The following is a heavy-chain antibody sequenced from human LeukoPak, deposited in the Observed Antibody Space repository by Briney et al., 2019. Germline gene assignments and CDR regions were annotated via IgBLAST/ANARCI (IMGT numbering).Heavy chain of an antibody. CDR2: IYHSGST. CDR1: GYSISSGYY. Sequence: SETLSLTCAVSGYSISSGYYWGWIRQPPGKGLEWVGSIYHSGSTYYNPSLKSRVTISVDTSKSQFSLKLSSVTAADTAVYYCARGSNYYFDYWGQGTLVTVSS. D-gene: IGHD6-13*01. V-gene: IGHV4-38-2*01. J-gene: IGHJ4*02. CDR3: ARGSNYYFDY.